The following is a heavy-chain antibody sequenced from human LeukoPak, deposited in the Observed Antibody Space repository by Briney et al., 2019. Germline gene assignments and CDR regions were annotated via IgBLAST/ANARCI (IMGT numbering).Heavy chain of an antibody. CDR3: ATGPSVQLERRPKYYFDY. V-gene: IGHV1-24*01. CDR2: FDPEDGET. J-gene: IGHJ4*02. CDR1: GYTLTELS. D-gene: IGHD1-1*01. Sequence: ASVKVSCKVSGYTLTELSMHWVRQAPGKGLEWMGGFDPEDGETIYAQKFQGRVTMTEDTSTDTAYMELSSLRSEDTAVYYCATGPSVQLERRPKYYFDYWGQGTLVTVSS.